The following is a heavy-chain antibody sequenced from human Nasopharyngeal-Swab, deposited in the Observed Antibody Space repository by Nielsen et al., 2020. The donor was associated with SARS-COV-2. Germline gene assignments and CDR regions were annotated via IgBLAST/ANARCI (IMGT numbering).Heavy chain of an antibody. Sequence: WVRQAPGQGLEWMGGIIPIFGTANYAQKFQGRVTITADESTSTAYMELSSLRSEDTAVYYCARDAYCDSSGYSFLDNYFDYWGQGTLVTVSS. D-gene: IGHD3-22*01. V-gene: IGHV1-69*01. J-gene: IGHJ4*02. CDR3: ARDAYCDSSGYSFLDNYFDY. CDR2: IIPIFGTA.